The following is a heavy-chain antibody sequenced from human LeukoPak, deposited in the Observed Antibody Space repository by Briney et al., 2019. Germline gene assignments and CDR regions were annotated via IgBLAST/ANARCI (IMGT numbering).Heavy chain of an antibody. CDR2: IYSGGST. V-gene: IGHV3-53*01. CDR3: AGSVSSRFTSPRRPYYFDS. J-gene: IGHJ4*02. Sequence: GGSLRLSCAASGFTVSSNFLSWVRQAPGKGLEWVSLIYSGGSTDYTDSVKGRFTISRDNSKNTLYLQMNSLRAEDTAVYYCAGSVSSRFTSPRRPYYFDSWGQGTLVTVSS. CDR1: GFTVSSNF. D-gene: IGHD2-2*01.